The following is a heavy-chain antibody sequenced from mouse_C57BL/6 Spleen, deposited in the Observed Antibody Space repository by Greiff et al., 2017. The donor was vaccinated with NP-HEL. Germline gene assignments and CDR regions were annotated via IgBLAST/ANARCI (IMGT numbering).Heavy chain of an antibody. CDR1: GYAFTNYL. D-gene: IGHD1-1*01. Sequence: VQLQQSGAELARPGTSVKVSCKASGYAFTNYLIEWVKQRPGQGLEWIGVINPGSGGTNYNEKFKGKATLTADKSSSTAYMQLSSLTSEDSAVYFCARSAVVAKEFAYWGQGTLVTVSA. J-gene: IGHJ3*01. CDR2: INPGSGGT. V-gene: IGHV1-54*01. CDR3: ARSAVVAKEFAY.